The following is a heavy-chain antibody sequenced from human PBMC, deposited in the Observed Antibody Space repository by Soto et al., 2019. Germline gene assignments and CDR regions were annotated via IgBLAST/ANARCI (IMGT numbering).Heavy chain of an antibody. CDR3: AKDLLRYCISTSCRYYGMDV. D-gene: IGHD2-2*01. CDR2: ISYDGSNK. V-gene: IGHV3-30*18. CDR1: GFTFSSYG. Sequence: QVQLVESGGGVVQPGRSLRLSCAASGFTFSSYGMHWVRQAPGKGLEWVAVISYDGSNKYYADSVKGRFTISRDNSKNTLYLQMNSVRAEDTAVYYCAKDLLRYCISTSCRYYGMDVWGQGTTVTVSS. J-gene: IGHJ6*02.